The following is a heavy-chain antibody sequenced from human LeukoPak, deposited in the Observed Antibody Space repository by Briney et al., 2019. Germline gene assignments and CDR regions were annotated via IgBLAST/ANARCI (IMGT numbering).Heavy chain of an antibody. V-gene: IGHV1-2*02. Sequence: GASVKVSCKASGYVFTGYYMHWVRQAPGQGLEWMGWINPNSGGTNYAQKFQGRVTMTRDTSISTAYMELSRLRSDDTAVYYCARGRRIAVAGTPFYWGQGTLVTVSS. J-gene: IGHJ4*02. D-gene: IGHD6-19*01. CDR3: ARGRRIAVAGTPFY. CDR2: INPNSGGT. CDR1: GYVFTGYY.